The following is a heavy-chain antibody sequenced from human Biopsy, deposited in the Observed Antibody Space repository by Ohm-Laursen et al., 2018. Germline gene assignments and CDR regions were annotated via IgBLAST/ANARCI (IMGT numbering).Heavy chain of an antibody. CDR1: GVSVTSRGYY. Sequence: SETLSLTCTVSGVSVTSRGYYWTWIRQPPGTGVEWIGHISYSGTTNYKSSLRSRVTISVDPSKNQFSLRLTSVTAADTAVYYCARTPRDSFWSGSYKRGLWFDPWGQGTLVIVSS. CDR2: ISYSGTT. D-gene: IGHD3-3*01. CDR3: ARTPRDSFWSGSYKRGLWFDP. J-gene: IGHJ5*02. V-gene: IGHV4-61*08.